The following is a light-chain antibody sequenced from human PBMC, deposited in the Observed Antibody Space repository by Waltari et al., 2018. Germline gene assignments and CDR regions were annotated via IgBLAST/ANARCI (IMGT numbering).Light chain of an antibody. CDR1: QGLVHTDGSTY. CDR2: QVS. J-gene: IGKJ1*01. Sequence: VMTQSPLTLPVTLGQPASIYCRSAQGLVHTDGSTYVSWYQQRPGQSPRRLIYQVSKRDSGVPDRFRGSGSGTDFTLEISRVEADDVGFYYCMQAKFWPWTFGQGTEVEIK. V-gene: IGKV2-30*02. CDR3: MQAKFWPWT.